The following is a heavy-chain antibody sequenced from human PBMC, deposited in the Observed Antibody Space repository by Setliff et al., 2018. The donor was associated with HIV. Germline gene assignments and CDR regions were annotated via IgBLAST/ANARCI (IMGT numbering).Heavy chain of an antibody. CDR1: RFTLIDHW. Sequence: PGGSLRLSCAASRFTLIDHWMHWVRQVPGKGLVWVSRINNDGSITNYADFVKGRFTMSRDSAKNTLYLQMNSLRVEDTAVYYCVKWNYPNSWGQGTLVTVSS. J-gene: IGHJ4*02. V-gene: IGHV3-74*01. D-gene: IGHD1-7*01. CDR2: INNDGSIT. CDR3: VKWNYPNS.